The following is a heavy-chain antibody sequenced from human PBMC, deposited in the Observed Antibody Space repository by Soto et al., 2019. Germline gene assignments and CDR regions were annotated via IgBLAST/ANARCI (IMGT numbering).Heavy chain of an antibody. J-gene: IGHJ4*02. Sequence: SETLSLTCTVSGRTFNINADFWYLAWIRQPPGKGLEWSRITDNGGNTHYNAPLKSRVIISADTSKNQFSMSLNSVTAADTAVYYCVKRSLLMAPTWGQGIQVTVSS. CDR3: VKRSLLMAPT. CDR2: TDNGGNT. CDR1: GRTFNINADF. D-gene: IGHD1-26*01. V-gene: IGHV4-39*01.